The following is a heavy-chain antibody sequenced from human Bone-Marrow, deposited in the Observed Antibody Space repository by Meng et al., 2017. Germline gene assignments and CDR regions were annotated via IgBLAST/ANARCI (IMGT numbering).Heavy chain of an antibody. D-gene: IGHD6-19*01. CDR1: GFTFSSYS. V-gene: IGHV3-21*01. Sequence: GESLKISCAASGFTFSSYSMNWVRQAPGKGLEWVSSISSSSYIYYADSVKGRFTISRDNAKNSLYLQMNSLRAEDTAVYYCARSSVKWLVNGPDYWGQGTLVTVSS. CDR3: ARSSVKWLVNGPDY. J-gene: IGHJ4*02. CDR2: ISSSSYI.